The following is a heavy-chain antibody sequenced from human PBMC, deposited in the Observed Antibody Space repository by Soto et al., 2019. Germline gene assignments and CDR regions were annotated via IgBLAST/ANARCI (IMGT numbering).Heavy chain of an antibody. J-gene: IGHJ4*02. CDR3: ASYDSSGYYYVKDY. CDR2: IDPSDSYT. V-gene: IGHV5-10-1*01. Sequence: PGESLKISCKGSGYSFTSYWISWVRQMPGKGLEWMGRIDPSDSYTNYSPSFQDHVTISADKSISTAYLQWSSLKASDTAMYYCASYDSSGYYYVKDYWGQGTLVTVSS. D-gene: IGHD3-22*01. CDR1: GYSFTSYW.